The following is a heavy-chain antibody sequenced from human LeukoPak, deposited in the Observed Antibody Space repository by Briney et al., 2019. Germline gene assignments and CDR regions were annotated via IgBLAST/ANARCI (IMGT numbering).Heavy chain of an antibody. CDR3: ARESRRLVDY. V-gene: IGHV4-31*03. Sequence: SETLSLTCTVSGGSISSGTYFWSWIRQHPGKGLEWIGYMHNSENAEYSPSLKSRVSISVDTSKNQISLKVNSVTAADTAVYYCARESRRLVDYWGQGTLVSVSS. CDR1: GGSISSGTYF. J-gene: IGHJ4*02. D-gene: IGHD6-25*01. CDR2: MHNSENA.